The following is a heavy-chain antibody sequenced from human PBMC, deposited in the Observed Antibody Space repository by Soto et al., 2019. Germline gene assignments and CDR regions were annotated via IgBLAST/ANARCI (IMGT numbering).Heavy chain of an antibody. V-gene: IGHV3-30-3*01. CDR1: GFTFSSFA. CDR3: ARGGAWTPEGLGY. J-gene: IGHJ4*02. D-gene: IGHD2-15*01. Sequence: QVQLVESGGGVVQPGRSLRLSCAASGFTFSSFAMHWVRQAPGKGLEWLAVISSDVVNYYYAESVKGRFTISRDNSKNALYLQMTSLRNEDTAVYYCARGGAWTPEGLGYWGQGTLVTVSS. CDR2: ISSDVVNY.